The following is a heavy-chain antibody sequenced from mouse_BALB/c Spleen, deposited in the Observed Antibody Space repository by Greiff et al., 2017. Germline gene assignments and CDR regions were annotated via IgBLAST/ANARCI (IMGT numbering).Heavy chain of an antibody. V-gene: IGHV1-20*02. CDR3: ARQADDGYYDYTMDY. CDR1: GYSFTGFF. D-gene: IGHD2-3*01. Sequence: EVQLQQSGPGLVKPGASVKISCKASGYSFTGFFMNWVLQSHGKSLEWIGRINPYNGDTFYNQKFKGKATLTVDKSCSTAHMELRNLASEDSAVYYCARQADDGYYDYTMDYWGQGTSVTVSS. J-gene: IGHJ4*01. CDR2: INPYNGDT.